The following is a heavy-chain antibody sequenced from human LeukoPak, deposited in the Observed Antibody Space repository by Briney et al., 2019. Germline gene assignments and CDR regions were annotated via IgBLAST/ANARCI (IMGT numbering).Heavy chain of an antibody. CDR1: GYTFTSYG. CDR3: ARANYGSGLKGGWFDP. J-gene: IGHJ5*02. D-gene: IGHD3-10*01. V-gene: IGHV1-18*01. Sequence: GASVKVSCKASGYTFTSYGISWVRQAPGQGLEWMGWISAYNGNTNYAQKLQGRVTMTRDTSTSTVYMELSSLRSEDTAVYYCARANYGSGLKGGWFDPWGQGTLVTVSS. CDR2: ISAYNGNT.